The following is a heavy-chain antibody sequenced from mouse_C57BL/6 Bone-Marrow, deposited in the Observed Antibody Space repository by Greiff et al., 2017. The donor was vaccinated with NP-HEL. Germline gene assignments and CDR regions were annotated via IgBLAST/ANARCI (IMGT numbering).Heavy chain of an antibody. CDR1: GYSFTSGYY. CDR2: ISYDGSN. CDR3: ARDDTTVVGFDY. V-gene: IGHV3-6*01. D-gene: IGHD1-1*01. Sequence: EVQLQESGPGLVKPSQSLSLTCSVTGYSFTSGYYWNWIRQFPGNKLEWMGYISYDGSNNYNPSLKNRISITRDTSNNQFFLKLNSVTTEDTATYYCARDDTTVVGFDYWGQGTTLTVSS. J-gene: IGHJ2*01.